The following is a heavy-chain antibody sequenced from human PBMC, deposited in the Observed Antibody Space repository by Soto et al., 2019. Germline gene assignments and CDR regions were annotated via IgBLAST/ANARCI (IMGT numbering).Heavy chain of an antibody. V-gene: IGHV3-7*03. CDR3: ARDRANWNYFDY. D-gene: IGHD1-1*01. J-gene: IGHJ4*02. Sequence: GGSPRLSXAASGFTFSSYWMSWVRQAPGKGLEWVANIKQDGSEKYYVDSVKGRFTISRDNAKNSLYLQMNSLRAEDTAVYYCARDRANWNYFDYWGQGTLVTVSS. CDR1: GFTFSSYW. CDR2: IKQDGSEK.